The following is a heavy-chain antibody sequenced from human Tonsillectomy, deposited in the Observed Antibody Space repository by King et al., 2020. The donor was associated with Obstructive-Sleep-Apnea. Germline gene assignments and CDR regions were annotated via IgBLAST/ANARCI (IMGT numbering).Heavy chain of an antibody. D-gene: IGHD3-22*01. CDR1: GGSFSGYY. CDR3: ARGEDYXXXSGSHR. J-gene: IGHJ5*02. V-gene: IGHV4-34*01. CDR2: INHSGST. Sequence: VQLQQWGAGLLKPSETLSLTCAVYGGSFSGYYWSWIRQPPGKGLEWIGEINHSGSTNYNPSLKSRVTISVDTSKNQFSLKLSSVTAADTAVYYCARGEDYXXXSGSHRWGQGTLVTVSS.